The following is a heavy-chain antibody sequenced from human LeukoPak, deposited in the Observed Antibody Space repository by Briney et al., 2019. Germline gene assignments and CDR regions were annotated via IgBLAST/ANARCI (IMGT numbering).Heavy chain of an antibody. Sequence: PSETLSLTCTVSGGSMRSYYWNWIRQPPGKGLEWIGYIYYSGTTRYNTSLKSRVALSVDMSKNQFSLNLTSVSAADTAVYYCARSTGNFFPDSWGQGTLVTVSS. CDR3: ARSTGNFFPDS. CDR2: IYYSGTT. V-gene: IGHV4-59*01. D-gene: IGHD1-7*01. CDR1: GGSMRSYY. J-gene: IGHJ4*02.